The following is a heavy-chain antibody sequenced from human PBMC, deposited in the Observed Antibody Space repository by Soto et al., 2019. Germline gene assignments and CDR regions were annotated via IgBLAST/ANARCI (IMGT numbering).Heavy chain of an antibody. D-gene: IGHD4-17*01. V-gene: IGHV3-9*01. CDR1: GFTFDDYA. J-gene: IGHJ4*02. CDR3: AKGGQVLGEGGGY. CDR2: ISWNSGSI. Sequence: EVQLVESGGVLVQPGRSLRLSCAASGFTFDDYAMHWVRQAPGKGLEWVSGISWNSGSIGYADSVKGRFTISRDNAKNSLYLLMNSLGAEETALYYCAKGGQVLGEGGGYGGQGTLVTVSS.